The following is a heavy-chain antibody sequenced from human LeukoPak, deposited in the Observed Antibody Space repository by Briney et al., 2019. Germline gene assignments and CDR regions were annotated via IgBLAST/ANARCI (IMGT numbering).Heavy chain of an antibody. CDR1: GYTFSGYY. Sequence: ASVRVSCKSSGYTFSGYYMHWVRQAPGLGLEWMGWINPNSGGTNYAQEFQGRVTMTRDTSISTAYMELSRLRFDDTAVYYCARVTGYYYESTGYYHHAFDIWGQGTMVTVSS. J-gene: IGHJ3*02. CDR2: INPNSGGT. V-gene: IGHV1-2*02. CDR3: ARVTGYYYESTGYYHHAFDI. D-gene: IGHD3-22*01.